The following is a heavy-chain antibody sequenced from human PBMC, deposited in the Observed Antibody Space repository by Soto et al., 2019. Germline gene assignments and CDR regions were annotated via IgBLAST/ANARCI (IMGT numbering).Heavy chain of an antibody. V-gene: IGHV1-2*04. Sequence: QVQLVQSGAEVKKPGASVKVSCKASGYTFTGYYMHWVRQAPGQGLEWMGWINPNSGGTNYAQKFQGWVTMTRDTSISTAYMELSRLRSDDTAVYYCARGNCSGGSCYSANAFDIWGQGTMVTVSS. J-gene: IGHJ3*02. CDR1: GYTFTGYY. D-gene: IGHD2-15*01. CDR2: INPNSGGT. CDR3: ARGNCSGGSCYSANAFDI.